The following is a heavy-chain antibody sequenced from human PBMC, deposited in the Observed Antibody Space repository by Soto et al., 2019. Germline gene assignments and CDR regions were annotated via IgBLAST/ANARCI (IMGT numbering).Heavy chain of an antibody. CDR2: ISGSGGST. V-gene: IGHV3-23*01. CDR1: GFTFSSYA. CDR3: ARFKAFFGESLGLDFDY. J-gene: IGHJ4*02. Sequence: GGSLRLSCAASGFTFSSYAMSWVRQAPGKGLEWVSAISGSGGSTYYAASVKGRFTISRDNSKNTLYLQMNSLRAEDTAVYYCARFKAFFGESLGLDFDYWGQGTLVTVSS. D-gene: IGHD3-10*01.